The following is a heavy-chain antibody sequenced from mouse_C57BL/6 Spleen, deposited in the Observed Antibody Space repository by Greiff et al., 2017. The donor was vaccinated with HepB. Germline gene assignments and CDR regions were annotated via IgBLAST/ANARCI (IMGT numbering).Heavy chain of an antibody. Sequence: QVQLQQSGAELVRPGASVKLSCKASGYTFTDYYINWVKQRPGQGLEWIARIYPGSGNTYYNEKFKGKATLTAEKSSSTAYMQLSSLTSEDSAVYFCAVTTVVDYYFDYWGQGTTLTVSS. CDR2: IYPGSGNT. V-gene: IGHV1-76*01. D-gene: IGHD1-1*01. CDR1: GYTFTDYY. CDR3: AVTTVVDYYFDY. J-gene: IGHJ2*01.